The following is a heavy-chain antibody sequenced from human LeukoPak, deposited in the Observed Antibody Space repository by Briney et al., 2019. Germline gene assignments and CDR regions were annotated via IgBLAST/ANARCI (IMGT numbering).Heavy chain of an antibody. CDR1: GFTFSSYG. CDR3: ARDRGYSSSYLDY. D-gene: IGHD6-13*01. CDR2: ISYDGSNK. Sequence: GGSLRLSCAASGFTFSSYGMHWVRQAPGKGLEWVAVISYDGSNKYYADSVKGRFTISRDNSKNTLYLQMNSLRAEDTAVYYCARDRGYSSSYLDYWGQGTLVTVSS. V-gene: IGHV3-30*03. J-gene: IGHJ4*02.